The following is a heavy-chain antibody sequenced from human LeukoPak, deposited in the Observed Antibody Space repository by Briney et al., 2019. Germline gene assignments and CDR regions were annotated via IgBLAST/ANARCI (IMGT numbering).Heavy chain of an antibody. V-gene: IGHV3-13*01. J-gene: IGHJ3*02. CDR2: IGTAGDK. CDR3: ARALRDTGAFDI. Sequence: PGGSLRLSCAASGFTFSSYDMQWVRQATGKGLEWVSAIGTAGDKYYPGSVKGRFTISRENAKNSLYLQMNSLRAGGTAVYYCARALRDTGAFDIWGQGTMVTVSS. CDR1: GFTFSSYD. D-gene: IGHD1-14*01.